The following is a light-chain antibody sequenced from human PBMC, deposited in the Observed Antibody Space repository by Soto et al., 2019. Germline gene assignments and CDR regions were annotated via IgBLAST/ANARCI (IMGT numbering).Light chain of an antibody. J-gene: IGKJ1*01. CDR2: DAS. V-gene: IGKV1-5*01. CDR1: QSISFW. Sequence: DIQMTQSPSTLSASLGDTVTVTCRASQSISFWLAWYQQKPGKAPKVLIYDASSLESGVPSRFSGSRSGTEFTLTISSLQPDDFATYYCQQYYNFPTFGQGTKVDIK. CDR3: QQYYNFPT.